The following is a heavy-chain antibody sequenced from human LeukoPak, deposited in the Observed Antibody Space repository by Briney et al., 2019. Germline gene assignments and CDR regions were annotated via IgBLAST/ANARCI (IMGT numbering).Heavy chain of an antibody. CDR1: GYTFTSYG. Sequence: ASVKASCKASGYTFTSYGISWVRQAPGQGLEWMGWISGYNGNTNYAQELQGRVTMTTDTSTSTVYMELRSLRSDDTAVYYCAREEVRRAVAGYFDNWGQGTLVTVSS. J-gene: IGHJ4*02. D-gene: IGHD6-19*01. V-gene: IGHV1-18*01. CDR3: AREEVRRAVAGYFDN. CDR2: ISGYNGNT.